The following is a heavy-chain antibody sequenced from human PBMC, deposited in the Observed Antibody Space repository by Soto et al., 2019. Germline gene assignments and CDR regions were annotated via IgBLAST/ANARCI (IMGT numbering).Heavy chain of an antibody. J-gene: IGHJ5*02. Sequence: PGGSLRLSCAASGFTFTSYAMTWVRQAPGKGLEWVSIITGNGGSTYYADSVKGRFTISRDNAKNSLYLQMNSLRAEDTAVYYCARDTLGPAARANWFDPWGQGTLVTVSS. CDR2: ITGNGGST. D-gene: IGHD2-2*01. CDR1: GFTFTSYA. CDR3: ARDTLGPAARANWFDP. V-gene: IGHV3-21*01.